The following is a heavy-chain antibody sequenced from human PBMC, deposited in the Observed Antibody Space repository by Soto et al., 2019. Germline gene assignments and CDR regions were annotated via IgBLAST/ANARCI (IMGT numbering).Heavy chain of an antibody. J-gene: IGHJ6*03. CDR1: GCGFTSYW. CDR2: IYPGDSDT. Sequence: CKGSGCGFTSYWMGWVRQMRGKGLEWMGIIYPGDSDTRYSPSFQGQVTISADKSISTAYLQWSSLKASHTAMYYCARLVPMVQEVIGYYYYYMDVLGKGTTVTGSS. V-gene: IGHV5-51*01. D-gene: IGHD3-10*01. CDR3: ARLVPMVQEVIGYYYYYMDV.